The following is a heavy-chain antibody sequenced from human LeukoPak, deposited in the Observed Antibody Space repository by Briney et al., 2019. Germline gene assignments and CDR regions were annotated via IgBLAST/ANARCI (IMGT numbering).Heavy chain of an antibody. CDR1: GGTFSSYA. J-gene: IGHJ4*02. V-gene: IGHV1-69*05. CDR3: AMGGIQLRMVLLDY. CDR2: IIPIFGTA. D-gene: IGHD5-18*01. Sequence: SVKVSCKASGGTFSSYAISWVRQAPGQGLERMGRIIPIFGTANYAQKFQGRVTITTDESTSTAYMELSSLRSEDTAVYYCAMGGIQLRMVLLDYWGQGTLVTVSS.